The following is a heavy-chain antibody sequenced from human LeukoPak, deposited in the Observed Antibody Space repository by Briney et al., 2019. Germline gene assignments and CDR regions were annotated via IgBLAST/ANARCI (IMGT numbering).Heavy chain of an antibody. CDR3: ARGGGYCSSTGCRYNWFDP. CDR2: IYSGGST. V-gene: IGHV3-53*01. CDR1: GFTVSSNY. Sequence: GGSLRLSCAASGFTVSSNYMSWVRQAPGKGLEWVSVIYSGGSTYYADSVKGRFTISRDNSKNTLYLQMNSLRAEDTAVYYCARGGGYCSSTGCRYNWFDPWGQGTLVTVSS. J-gene: IGHJ5*02. D-gene: IGHD2-2*01.